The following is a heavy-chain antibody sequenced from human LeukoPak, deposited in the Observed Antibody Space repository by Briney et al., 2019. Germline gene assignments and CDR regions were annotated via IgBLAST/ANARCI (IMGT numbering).Heavy chain of an antibody. CDR1: RGSIGTKSYF. CDR2: VSYSGNT. J-gene: IGHJ6*03. V-gene: IGHV4-39*01. D-gene: IGHD3-16*01. CDR3: AGNGHFAYADYYMDV. Sequence: SETLSLTCTVSRGSIGTKSYFWVWIRQPPGKGLEWIGSVSYSGNTNYNPSLKSRVTISVDTSMRQISLMLNSVTAADTAVYYCAGNGHFAYADYYMDVWGKGTTVTISS.